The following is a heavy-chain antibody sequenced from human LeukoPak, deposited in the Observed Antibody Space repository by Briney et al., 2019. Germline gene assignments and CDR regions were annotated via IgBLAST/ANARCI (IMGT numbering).Heavy chain of an antibody. CDR3: ARSSPIVATIFYYFNY. Sequence: SVKVSCKASGGTFSSYAISWVRQAPGQGLEWMGRIIPIFGTANYAQKFQGRVTITTDESTSTAYMELSSLRSEDTAVYYCARSSPIVATIFYYFNYWGQGTLVTVSS. D-gene: IGHD5-12*01. CDR2: IIPIFGTA. CDR1: GGTFSSYA. J-gene: IGHJ4*02. V-gene: IGHV1-69*05.